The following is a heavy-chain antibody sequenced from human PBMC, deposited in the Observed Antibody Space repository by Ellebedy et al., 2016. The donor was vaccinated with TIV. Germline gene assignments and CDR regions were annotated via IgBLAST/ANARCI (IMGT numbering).Heavy chain of an antibody. J-gene: IGHJ4*02. CDR1: GYSFSIFG. D-gene: IGHD2-8*01. CDR3: ARDLRGSLKGGY. CDR2: ISIYNGNT. Sequence: AASVKVSCKASGYSFSIFGFSWVRQAPGQGLEWMGWISIYNGNTKYSQKFQGRVNMTTYTSTTTVYMELRSLRSDDTAVYYCARDLRGSLKGGYWGQGTLVTVSS. V-gene: IGHV1-18*04.